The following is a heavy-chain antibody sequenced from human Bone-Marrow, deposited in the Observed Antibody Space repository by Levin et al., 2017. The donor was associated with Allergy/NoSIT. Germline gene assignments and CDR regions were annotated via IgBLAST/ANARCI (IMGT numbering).Heavy chain of an antibody. CDR1: GFTFSSYG. J-gene: IGHJ6*02. CDR2: IWYDGSNK. Sequence: PGGSLRLSCAASGFTFSSYGMHWVRQAPGKGLEWVAVIWYDGSNKYYADSVKGRFTISRDNSKNTLYLQMNSLRAEDTAVYYCARGGSPLYYYGMDVWGQGTTVTVSS. CDR3: ARGGSPLYYYGMDV. V-gene: IGHV3-33*01. D-gene: IGHD2-15*01.